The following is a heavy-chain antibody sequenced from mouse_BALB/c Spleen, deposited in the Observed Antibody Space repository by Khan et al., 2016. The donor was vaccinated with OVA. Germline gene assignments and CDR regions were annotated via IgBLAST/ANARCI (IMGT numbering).Heavy chain of an antibody. J-gene: IGHJ2*01. V-gene: IGHV3-2*02. D-gene: IGHD3-2*02. CDR2: ISYSGST. CDR3: ARKARIKY. Sequence: EVQLQESGPGLVKPSQSLSLTCTVTGYSITSGYGWNWIRQFPGNLLEWMGYISYSGSTNYTPSLKSRISITRDTSKNQFFLQLNSVTTEDTAKYYCARKARIKYWGQGTTLTVSS. CDR1: GYSITSGYG.